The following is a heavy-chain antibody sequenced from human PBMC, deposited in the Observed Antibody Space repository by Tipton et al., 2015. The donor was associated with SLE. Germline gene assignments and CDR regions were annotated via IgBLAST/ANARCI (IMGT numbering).Heavy chain of an antibody. CDR2: VHVASGT. D-gene: IGHD3-10*01. J-gene: IGHJ5*02. CDR1: GFTFSSYS. Sequence: SLRLSCAASGFTFSSYSLNWVRQAPGKGLEWVSMVHVASGTYYADSVKGRFTLSRDNSKNTLYLQMNSLRTEDTAVYYCATRGAWGQGTLVTVSS. V-gene: IGHV3-53*05. CDR3: ATRGA.